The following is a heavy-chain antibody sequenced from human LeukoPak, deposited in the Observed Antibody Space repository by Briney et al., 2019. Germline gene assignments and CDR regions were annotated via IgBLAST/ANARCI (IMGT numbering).Heavy chain of an antibody. J-gene: IGHJ3*02. CDR2: IYTSGST. V-gene: IGHV4-4*07. D-gene: IGHD2-15*01. Sequence: SETLSLTCTVSGGSISSYYWSWIRQPAGKGLEWIGRIYTSGSTNYNPSLKSRVTMSVDTSKNQFSLKLSSVTAADTAVCYCAREAATTLAFDIWGQGTMVTVSS. CDR3: AREAATTLAFDI. CDR1: GGSISSYY.